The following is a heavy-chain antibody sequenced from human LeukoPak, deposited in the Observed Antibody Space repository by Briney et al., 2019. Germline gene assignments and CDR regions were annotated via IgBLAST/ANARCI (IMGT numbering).Heavy chain of an antibody. CDR2: IYYSGST. J-gene: IGHJ6*02. Sequence: SETLSLTCTVSGGSISSSYSYWGWIRQPPGKGREWIGNIYYSGSTYYSPSLTSRVTVSVDTSENQFSLKLTSVTAADTAVYYCARAHSIASYYYGVDVWGQGTTVTVSS. V-gene: IGHV4-39*07. CDR1: GGSISSSYSY. D-gene: IGHD2/OR15-2a*01. CDR3: ARAHSIASYYYGVDV.